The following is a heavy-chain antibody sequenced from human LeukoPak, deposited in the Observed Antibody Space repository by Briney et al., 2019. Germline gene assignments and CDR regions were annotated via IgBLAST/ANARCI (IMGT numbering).Heavy chain of an antibody. Sequence: PGGSLRLSCAASGFTFSNYDMNWVPQAPGKGLEWVSSISGSSTSIYYADSVKGRFTISRDNAKNSLYLQMNSLRADDTAIYYCAKDGWWCKYWGQGTLVTVSS. CDR3: AKDGWWCKY. CDR2: ISGSSTSI. V-gene: IGHV3-21*01. D-gene: IGHD2-21*01. J-gene: IGHJ4*02. CDR1: GFTFSNYD.